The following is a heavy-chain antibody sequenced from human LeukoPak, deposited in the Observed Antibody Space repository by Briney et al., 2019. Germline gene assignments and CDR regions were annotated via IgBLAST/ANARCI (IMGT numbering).Heavy chain of an antibody. Sequence: GGSLRLSCAASGFTFSSYGMHWVRQAPGKGLEWVAVIWYDGSNKYYADSVKGRFTISRDNSKNTLYLQMNSLRAEDTAVYYCAKDWRPLTGTTGSPFDPWGQGTLVTVSS. CDR2: IWYDGSNK. D-gene: IGHD1-7*01. J-gene: IGHJ5*02. CDR3: AKDWRPLTGTTGSPFDP. V-gene: IGHV3-33*06. CDR1: GFTFSSYG.